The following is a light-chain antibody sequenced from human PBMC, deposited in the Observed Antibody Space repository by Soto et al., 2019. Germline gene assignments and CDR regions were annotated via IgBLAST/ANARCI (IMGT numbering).Light chain of an antibody. CDR2: GAS. CDR1: QSVNSNY. V-gene: IGKV3-20*01. Sequence: DIVLTQSPGTLSLSPGETATLSCRASQSVNSNYLALYQQKPGQAPRLLIYGASARATGIPDRFSGSGSGTDFTLAISRLEPEDFAVYYCQHFGGSSYTFGQGTKLEIK. J-gene: IGKJ2*01. CDR3: QHFGGSSYT.